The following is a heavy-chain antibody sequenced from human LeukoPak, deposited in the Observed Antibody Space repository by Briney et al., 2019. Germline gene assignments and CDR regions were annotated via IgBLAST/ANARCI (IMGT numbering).Heavy chain of an antibody. CDR2: VDPEDGET. CDR3: ATVIAARHFDY. CDR1: GYTFTDYY. Sequence: ASVKISCKVSGYTFTDYYMHWAQQAPGKGLEWMGLVDPEDGETIYAEKFQGRVTITADTSTDTAYMELSSLRSEDTAVYYCATVIAARHFDYWGQGTLVTVSS. J-gene: IGHJ4*02. V-gene: IGHV1-69-2*01. D-gene: IGHD6-6*01.